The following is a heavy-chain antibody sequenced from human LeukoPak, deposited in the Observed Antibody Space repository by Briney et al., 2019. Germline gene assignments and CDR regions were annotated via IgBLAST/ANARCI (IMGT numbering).Heavy chain of an antibody. Sequence: GGSLRLSCAASGFTFSSYAMSWVRQAPGKGLEWVSLISGNGRSTYYADSVKGRFTISRDNPKNTLYLQMNSLRAEDTAIYYCAKDFGGYVAYFDYWGQGTLVTVSS. CDR3: AKDFGGYVAYFDY. J-gene: IGHJ4*02. D-gene: IGHD5-12*01. V-gene: IGHV3-23*01. CDR2: ISGNGRST. CDR1: GFTFSSYA.